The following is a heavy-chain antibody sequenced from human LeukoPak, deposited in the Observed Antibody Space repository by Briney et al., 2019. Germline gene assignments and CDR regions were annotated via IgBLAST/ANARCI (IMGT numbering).Heavy chain of an antibody. CDR3: AKEDCGSTSCYSHRPREFGY. CDR2: IRYDGSNK. CDR1: GLTFRSYG. Sequence: GGSLRLSCAASGLTFRSYGMHWVRQAPGKGLEWVAFIRYDGSNKYYADSVKGRFTISRDNSKNTLYLQMNSLRAEDTAVYYCAKEDCGSTSCYSHRPREFGYWGQGTLVTVSS. V-gene: IGHV3-30*02. J-gene: IGHJ4*02. D-gene: IGHD2-2*01.